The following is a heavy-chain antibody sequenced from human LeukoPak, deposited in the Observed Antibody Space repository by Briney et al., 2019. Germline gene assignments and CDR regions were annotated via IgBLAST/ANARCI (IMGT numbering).Heavy chain of an antibody. Sequence: PGGSLRLSCAASGFTFDDYAMHWVRQAPGKGLEWVSGISWNSGSIGYADSVKGRFTISRDNAKNSLYLQMNSLRAEDTAVYYCARSSAAAALVFDYWGQGTLVTVSS. D-gene: IGHD6-13*01. CDR3: ARSSAAAALVFDY. J-gene: IGHJ4*02. V-gene: IGHV3-9*01. CDR2: ISWNSGSI. CDR1: GFTFDDYA.